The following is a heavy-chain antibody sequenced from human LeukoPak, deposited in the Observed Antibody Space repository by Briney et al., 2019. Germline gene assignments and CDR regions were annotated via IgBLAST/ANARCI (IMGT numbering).Heavy chain of an antibody. Sequence: TSETLSLTCAVYGGPFSGYYWSWIRQPPGKRLEWIGEINHSGSTNYNPSLKSRVTISVDTSKNQFSLKLSSVTAADTAVYYCARPHTIFGVVYWGQGTLVTVSS. CDR2: INHSGST. J-gene: IGHJ4*02. CDR3: ARPHTIFGVVY. V-gene: IGHV4-34*01. CDR1: GGPFSGYY. D-gene: IGHD3-3*01.